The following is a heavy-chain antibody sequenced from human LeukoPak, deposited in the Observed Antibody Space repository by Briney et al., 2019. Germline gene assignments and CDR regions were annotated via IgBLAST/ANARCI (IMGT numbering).Heavy chain of an antibody. D-gene: IGHD2-15*01. J-gene: IGHJ6*03. CDR2: ISRSGGTT. CDR1: GFTFSSYD. CDR3: AKRGGTESFYYYYYMDI. Sequence: GGSLRLSCAASGFTFSSYDMTWVRQTPGKGLEWVALISRSGGTTYYADSVKGRFTISRDNSKNTLYLQMNSLRAEDTAEYYCAKRGGTESFYYYYYMDIWGKGTTVTVSS. V-gene: IGHV3-23*01.